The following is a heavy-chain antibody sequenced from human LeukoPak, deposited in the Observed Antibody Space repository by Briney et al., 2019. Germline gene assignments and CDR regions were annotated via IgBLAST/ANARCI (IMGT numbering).Heavy chain of an antibody. Sequence: PSETLSLTCTVSGGSISSYYWSWIRQPPGKGLEWIGYIYYSGSTNYNPSLKSRVTISVDTSKNQFSLKLSPVTAADTAVYYCAVGFDSSGYYPAHFDYWGQGTLVTVSS. CDR3: AVGFDSSGYYPAHFDY. CDR2: IYYSGST. V-gene: IGHV4-59*01. CDR1: GGSISSYY. J-gene: IGHJ4*02. D-gene: IGHD3-22*01.